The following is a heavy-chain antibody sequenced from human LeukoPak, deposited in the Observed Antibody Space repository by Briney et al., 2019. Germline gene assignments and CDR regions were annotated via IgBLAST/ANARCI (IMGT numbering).Heavy chain of an antibody. V-gene: IGHV4-61*02. CDR2: IYTSGST. CDR1: GGSISSGSYY. D-gene: IGHD4-23*01. Sequence: PSETLSLTCTVSGGSISSGSYYWSWIRQPAGKGLEWIGRIYTSGSTNYNPSLKSRVTISVDTSKNQFSLKLSSVTAADTALYYCARRRRSSIRWLDDYYYYMDVWGKGTTVTISS. CDR3: ARRRRSSIRWLDDYYYYMDV. J-gene: IGHJ6*03.